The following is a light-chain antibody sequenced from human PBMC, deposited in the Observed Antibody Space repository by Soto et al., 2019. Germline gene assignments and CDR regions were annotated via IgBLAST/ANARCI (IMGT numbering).Light chain of an antibody. J-gene: IGKJ2*01. Sequence: EIVFMQSPGTLSLSPGERATLSCRASQTMTRAYVAWYQQKPGQAPRLLIYAASYRATGISDKFSGSGSGTDFSLTISRLEPEDSAVYYCHQYHSPPQTFGQGTKVDSK. CDR1: QTMTRAY. V-gene: IGKV3-20*01. CDR3: HQYHSPPQT. CDR2: AAS.